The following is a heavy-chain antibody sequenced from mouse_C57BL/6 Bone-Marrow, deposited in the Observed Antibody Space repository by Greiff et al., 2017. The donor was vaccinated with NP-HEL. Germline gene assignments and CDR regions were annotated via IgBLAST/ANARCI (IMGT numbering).Heavy chain of an antibody. J-gene: IGHJ3*01. CDR3: TLYYSNVAY. Sequence: LVESGAELVRPGASVKLSCTASGFNIKDDYMHWVKQRPEQGLEWIGWIDPENGDTEYASKFQGKATITADTSSNTAYLQLSSLTSEDTAVYYCTLYYSNVAYWGQGTLVTVSA. CDR2: IDPENGDT. D-gene: IGHD2-5*01. CDR1: GFNIKDDY. V-gene: IGHV14-4*01.